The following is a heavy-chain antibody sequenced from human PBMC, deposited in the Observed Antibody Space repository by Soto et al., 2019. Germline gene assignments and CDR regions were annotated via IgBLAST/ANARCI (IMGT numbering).Heavy chain of an antibody. CDR1: GDTFSFYT. J-gene: IGHJ4*02. CDR2: INPIVSMS. V-gene: IGHV1-69*02. D-gene: IGHD3-10*01. CDR3: AASYGSGYRAFDY. Sequence: QVQLVQSGTEVKKPGSSVKVSCKASGDTFSFYTINWVRQAPGLGLEWVGRINPIVSMSNYAQKFQGRVSMTADNSTSTAYMELRSLRSDDTAMYFCAASYGSGYRAFDYWGQGALVIVSS.